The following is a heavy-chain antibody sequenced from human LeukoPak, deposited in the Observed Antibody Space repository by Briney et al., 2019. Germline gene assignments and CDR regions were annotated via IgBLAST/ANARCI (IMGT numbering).Heavy chain of an antibody. V-gene: IGHV3-7*01. CDR2: MKGDGSHI. CDR3: ARLFGGVTTFDY. Sequence: GGSLRLSCAASGFTFGNFWMSGVRQAPGRGLHWVASMKGDGSHIYYVDSVKGRFTISRDNARNSLYLQMNSLRAEDTAVYYCARLFGGVTTFDYWGQGALVTVSS. D-gene: IGHD2-8*02. J-gene: IGHJ4*02. CDR1: GFTFGNFW.